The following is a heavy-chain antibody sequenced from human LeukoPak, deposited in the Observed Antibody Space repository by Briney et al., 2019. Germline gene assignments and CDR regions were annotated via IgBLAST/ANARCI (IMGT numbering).Heavy chain of an antibody. CDR1: GFTFSRYW. J-gene: IGHJ4*02. Sequence: PGVSLRLSCAASGFTFSRYWMHWVRQTPGKGLVWVSRINSDGSSTRYADSVKGRFTISRDNAKNTLDLQMSSLRAEDTAVYYCARVDCSGGSCYFDYWGQGTLVTVSS. D-gene: IGHD2-15*01. CDR2: INSDGSST. CDR3: ARVDCSGGSCYFDY. V-gene: IGHV3-74*01.